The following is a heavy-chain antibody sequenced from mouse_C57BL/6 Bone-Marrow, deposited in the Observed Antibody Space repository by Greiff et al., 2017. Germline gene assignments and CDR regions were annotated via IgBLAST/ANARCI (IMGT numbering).Heavy chain of an antibody. CDR2: IDPSDSYT. J-gene: IGHJ2*01. CDR1: GYTFTSYW. Sequence: QVQLQQPGAELVKPGASVKLSCKASGYTFTSYWMQWVKQRPGQGLEWIGEIDPSDSYTNYNQKFQGKATLTVDTSSSTAYMQLSSLTSEDSAVYYCAKERKNDYGHYWGQGTTLTVSS. CDR3: AKERKNDYGHY. V-gene: IGHV1-50*01. D-gene: IGHD2-4*01.